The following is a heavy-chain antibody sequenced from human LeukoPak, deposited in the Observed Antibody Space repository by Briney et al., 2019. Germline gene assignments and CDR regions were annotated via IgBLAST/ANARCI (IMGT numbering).Heavy chain of an antibody. Sequence: QTGGSLRLSCAASGFTFSSYGMHWVRQAPGKGLEWVAVTWYDGSNKYYADSVKGRFTFSRDNPKNTLYLQMNSLRVEDTAVYYCARVHWGNYYLNAFDIWGQGTMVTVSS. CDR2: TWYDGSNK. CDR3: ARVHWGNYYLNAFDI. J-gene: IGHJ3*02. CDR1: GFTFSSYG. V-gene: IGHV3-33*01. D-gene: IGHD3-10*01.